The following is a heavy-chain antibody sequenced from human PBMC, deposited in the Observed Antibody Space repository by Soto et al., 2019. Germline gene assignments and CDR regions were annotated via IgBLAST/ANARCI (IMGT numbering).Heavy chain of an antibody. Sequence: PSETLSLTCGVSGDTISTGVYSWAWIRQPPGKALEWIGHTYHSGNPYYNPSLKSRVIISVDRSKNQFSLKVSSVTAADTAIYYCARGGHVVVVTAALDYWGQGTLVTVSS. D-gene: IGHD2-21*02. CDR1: GDTISTGVYS. V-gene: IGHV4-30-2*01. CDR3: ARGGHVVVVTAALDY. CDR2: TYHSGNP. J-gene: IGHJ4*02.